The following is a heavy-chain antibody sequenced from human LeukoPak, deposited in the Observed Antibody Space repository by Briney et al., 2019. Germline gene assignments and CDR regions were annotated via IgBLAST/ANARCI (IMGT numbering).Heavy chain of an antibody. J-gene: IGHJ5*02. Sequence: SGPTLVNPTQTLTLTCTFSGFSLSTSGVGVGWIRQPPGKALEWLALIYWNDDKRYSPSLKSRLTITKDTSKNQVVLTMTNMDPVDTATYYCAHSGPIVGARGSVWFDPWGQGTLVTVSS. CDR3: AHSGPIVGARGSVWFDP. CDR1: GFSLSTSGVG. CDR2: IYWNDDK. D-gene: IGHD1-26*01. V-gene: IGHV2-5*01.